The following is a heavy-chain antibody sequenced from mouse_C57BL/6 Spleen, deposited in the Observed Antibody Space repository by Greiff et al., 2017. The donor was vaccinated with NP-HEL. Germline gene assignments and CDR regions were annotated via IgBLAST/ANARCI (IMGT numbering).Heavy chain of an antibody. CDR1: GYTFTSYW. J-gene: IGHJ2*01. Sequence: QVQLQQPGAELVRPGSSVKLSCKASGYTFTSYWMEWVKQRPGQGLEWIGNIYPSDSETHYNQKFKDKATLTVDKSSSTAYMQLSSLTSEDSAVYYCASSGTGTCHFDYWGQGTTLTVSS. D-gene: IGHD4-1*01. CDR3: ASSGTGTCHFDY. CDR2: IYPSDSET. V-gene: IGHV1-61*01.